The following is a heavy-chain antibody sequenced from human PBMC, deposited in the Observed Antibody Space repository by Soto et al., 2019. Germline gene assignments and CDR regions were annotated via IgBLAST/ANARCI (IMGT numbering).Heavy chain of an antibody. CDR1: GFTVSAKW. J-gene: IGHJ4*02. CDR2: INEDGSKK. V-gene: IGHV3-7*03. Sequence: DVQLVESGGALVQPGGSLGLSCAVSGFTVSAKWMSWVRQAPGKGLEWLANINEDGSKKFYVDSVKGRFTISKDNAKNSLSLQLGNLRADDTAVYYCAREMHLGSGWGDIDIWGRGTMVTVSS. D-gene: IGHD6-19*01. CDR3: AREMHLGSGWGDIDI.